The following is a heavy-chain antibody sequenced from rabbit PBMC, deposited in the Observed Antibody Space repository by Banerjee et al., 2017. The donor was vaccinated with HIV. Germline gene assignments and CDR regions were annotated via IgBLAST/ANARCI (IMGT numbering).Heavy chain of an antibody. Sequence: QEQLVESGGDLVKPGASLTLTCTASGFSFSSGYDMCWVRQAPGKGPEWIACIDAGSSVTTCYASWAKGRFTISKTSSTSVTLQMTSLTAADTATYFCVRGDDDYPTYFNLWGPGTLVTVS. CDR1: GFSFSSGYD. J-gene: IGHJ4*01. CDR2: IDAGSSVTT. D-gene: IGHD2-1*01. CDR3: VRGDDDYPTYFNL. V-gene: IGHV1S45*01.